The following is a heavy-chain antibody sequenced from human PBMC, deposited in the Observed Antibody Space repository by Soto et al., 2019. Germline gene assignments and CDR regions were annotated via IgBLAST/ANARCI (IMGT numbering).Heavy chain of an antibody. V-gene: IGHV4-34*01. D-gene: IGHD3-10*01. Sequence: QVQLQQWGAGLLKPSETLSLTCAVSGESFSDYFWSWIRQPPGKGLEWIGEIDQTGRTNYNPSLKSRFIMSVDTSKNQFYLNLSSVTAADTAMYYCARGVGSGRDYGLDVWGQGTTVTVS. CDR3: ARGVGSGRDYGLDV. CDR1: GESFSDYF. J-gene: IGHJ6*02. CDR2: IDQTGRT.